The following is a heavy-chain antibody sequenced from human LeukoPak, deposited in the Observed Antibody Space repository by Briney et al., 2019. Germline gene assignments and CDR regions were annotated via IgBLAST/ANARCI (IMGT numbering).Heavy chain of an antibody. CDR2: IKQDGSEK. Sequence: GGSLRLSCAASGFTFSSYWMSWVRQAPGKGLEWVANIKQDGSEKYYVDSVKGRFTISRDNAKNSLYLQMNSLRAEDTAVYYCAREADLRTGCLADYWGQGTLVTVSS. V-gene: IGHV3-7*03. CDR3: AREADLRTGCLADY. D-gene: IGHD3/OR15-3a*01. CDR1: GFTFSSYW. J-gene: IGHJ4*02.